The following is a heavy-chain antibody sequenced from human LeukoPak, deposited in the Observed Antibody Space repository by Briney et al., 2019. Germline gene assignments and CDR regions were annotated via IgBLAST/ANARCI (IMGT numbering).Heavy chain of an antibody. D-gene: IGHD3-9*01. V-gene: IGHV3-21*06. CDR1: GFTFSTYN. J-gene: IGHJ4*02. CDR3: ARGHYDILTASYKWTPDY. Sequence: PGGSLRLSCAASGFTFSTYNMNWVRPAPGKGLEWVSSITSGGTYTYYADSVKGRFTTSRDNAKNSLSLQLSSLRAEDTAVYYCARGHYDILTASYKWTPDYWGQGILVTVSS. CDR2: ITSGGTYT.